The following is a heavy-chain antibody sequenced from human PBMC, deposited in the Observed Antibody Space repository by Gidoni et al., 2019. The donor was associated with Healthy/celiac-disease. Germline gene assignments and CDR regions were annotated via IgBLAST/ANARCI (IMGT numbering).Heavy chain of an antibody. D-gene: IGHD4-17*01. CDR2: ISAYNGDT. J-gene: IGHJ6*02. V-gene: IGHV1-18*01. Sequence: QVQLVQSGAEVKKPGAAVKVSCKASGYTFTSDGVSWVRQAPGQGLEWMGWISAYNGDTNYAQQFQGRVTMTTDTSPSTAYMELRSLRSDDTAVYYCARERTVTTQGGYYYYGMDVWGQGTTVTVSS. CDR1: GYTFTSDG. CDR3: ARERTVTTQGGYYYYGMDV.